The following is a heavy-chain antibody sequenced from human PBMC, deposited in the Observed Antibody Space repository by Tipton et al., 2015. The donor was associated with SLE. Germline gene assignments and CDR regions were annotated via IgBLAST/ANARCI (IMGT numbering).Heavy chain of an antibody. V-gene: IGHV4-38-2*02. CDR3: ARYSGGWSFDY. CDR1: GFSISNDYY. J-gene: IGHJ4*02. CDR2: ISHGGNT. Sequence: TLSLTCNVSGFSISNDYYWGWIRQPPGKGLEWIGSISHGGNTYYNPSLESRVTISVDTSKNQFSLKLSSVTAADTAVYYCARYSGGWSFDYWGQGTLVTVSS. D-gene: IGHD6-19*01.